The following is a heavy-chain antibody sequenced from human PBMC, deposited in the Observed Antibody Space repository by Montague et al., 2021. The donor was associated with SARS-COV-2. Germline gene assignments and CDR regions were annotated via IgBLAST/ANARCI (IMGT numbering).Heavy chain of an antibody. V-gene: IGHV2-70*11. J-gene: IGHJ4*02. D-gene: IGHD5-12*01. CDR2: IDWDDYK. CDR3: VRLRPGGGLSGDMYYFDY. CDR1: GFSLSTNGMC. Sequence: PALVKPTQTLTLTCTFSGFSLSTNGMCVSWIRQPPGKALEWLARIDWDDYKYYSTSLKTRLTISKDTSKNQVVLTMTNMDPVDTATYYCVRLRPGGGLSGDMYYFDYWGLGTLVTVSS.